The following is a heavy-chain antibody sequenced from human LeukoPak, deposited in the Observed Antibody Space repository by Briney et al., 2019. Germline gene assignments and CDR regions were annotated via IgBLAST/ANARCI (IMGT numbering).Heavy chain of an antibody. D-gene: IGHD3-22*01. J-gene: IGHJ6*02. CDR1: GFIFSSYG. Sequence: GGSLRLSCAASGFIFSSYGMHWVRQAPGKGLEWVAVISYDGSNKYYADSVKGRFTISRDNSKNTLYLQMNSLRAEDTAVYYCAKDYGYYDSSGYYRTYYYYYYGMDVWGQGTTVTVSS. CDR3: AKDYGYYDSSGYYRTYYYYYYGMDV. CDR2: ISYDGSNK. V-gene: IGHV3-30*18.